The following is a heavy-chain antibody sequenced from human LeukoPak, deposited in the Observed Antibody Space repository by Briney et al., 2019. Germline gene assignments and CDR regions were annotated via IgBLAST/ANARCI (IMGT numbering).Heavy chain of an antibody. D-gene: IGHD3-10*01. CDR2: IIPIFGTA. CDR1: GGTFSSYA. Sequence: SVKVSCKASGGTFSSYAISWVRQAPGQGLEWMGRIIPIFGTANYAQKFQGRVTITTDESTSTAYMELSSLRSEDTAVYYCATNYMVRGVIFDYWGQGTLVTVSS. CDR3: ATNYMVRGVIFDY. V-gene: IGHV1-69*05. J-gene: IGHJ4*02.